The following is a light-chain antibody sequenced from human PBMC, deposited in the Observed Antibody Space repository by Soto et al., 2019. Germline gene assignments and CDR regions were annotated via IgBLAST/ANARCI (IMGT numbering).Light chain of an antibody. J-gene: IGKJ4*01. CDR1: QSISSW. CDR2: KAS. Sequence: PSTLSASVGDRVTITCRASQSISSWLAWYQQKPGKAPKLLISKASTLQSGVPPRFSGSGYGTEFTLTISSLQPDDFATYYCQQYERYPMTFGGGT. CDR3: QQYERYPMT. V-gene: IGKV1-5*03.